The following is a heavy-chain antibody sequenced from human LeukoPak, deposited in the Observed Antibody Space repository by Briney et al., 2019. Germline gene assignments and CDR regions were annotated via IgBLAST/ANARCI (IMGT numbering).Heavy chain of an antibody. J-gene: IGHJ4*02. CDR3: TTAAAAGTNYFDY. CDR1: GFTFSNAW. CDR2: IKSKTDGGTT. V-gene: IGHV3-15*01. Sequence: GGSLRLSXAASGFTFSNAWMSWVRQAPGKGLEWVGRIKSKTDGGTTDYAAPVKGRFTISRDDSKNTLYLQMNSLKTEDTAVYYCTTAAAAGTNYFDYWGQGTLVTVSS. D-gene: IGHD6-13*01.